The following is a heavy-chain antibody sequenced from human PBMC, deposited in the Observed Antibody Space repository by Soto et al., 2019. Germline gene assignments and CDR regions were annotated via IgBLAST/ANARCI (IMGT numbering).Heavy chain of an antibody. CDR1: GGSISSYY. V-gene: IGHV4-59*01. J-gene: IGHJ5*02. CDR2: IYYSGST. CDR3: ARPLEKGEGWFDP. D-gene: IGHD3-10*01. Sequence: SETLSLTCTVSGGSISSYYWSWIRQPPGKGLEWIGYIYYSGSTNYNPSLKSRVTISVDTSKNQFSLKLSSVTAADTAVYYCARPLEKGEGWFDPWGQGTLVTSPQ.